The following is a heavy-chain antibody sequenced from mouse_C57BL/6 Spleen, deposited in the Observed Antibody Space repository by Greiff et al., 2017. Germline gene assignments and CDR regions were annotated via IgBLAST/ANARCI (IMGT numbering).Heavy chain of an antibody. J-gene: IGHJ4*01. Sequence: QVQLQQSGAELVRPGTSVKVSCKASGYAFTNYLIEWVKQRPGKGLEWIGVINPGSGGTNYNEKFKGKATLTADKSSSTAYMQLSSLTSDDSAVYFCAIRGDGNYVMDYWGQGTSVTVSS. V-gene: IGHV1-54*01. CDR1: GYAFTNYL. CDR3: AIRGDGNYVMDY. CDR2: INPGSGGT. D-gene: IGHD2-1*01.